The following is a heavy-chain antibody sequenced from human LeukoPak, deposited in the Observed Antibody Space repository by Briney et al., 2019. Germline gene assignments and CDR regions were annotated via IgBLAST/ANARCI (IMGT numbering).Heavy chain of an antibody. D-gene: IGHD5-18*01. CDR2: ISSSSSYI. CDR1: GFTFSSYS. V-gene: IGHV3-21*01. Sequence: GGSLRLSCAASGFTFSSYSMNWVRQAPGNGLEWVSSISSSSSYIYYADSVKGRFTISRDNAKNSLYLQMNSLRAEDTAVYYCARDPDLVTKPGHGMDVWGQGTTVTVSS. J-gene: IGHJ6*02. CDR3: ARDPDLVTKPGHGMDV.